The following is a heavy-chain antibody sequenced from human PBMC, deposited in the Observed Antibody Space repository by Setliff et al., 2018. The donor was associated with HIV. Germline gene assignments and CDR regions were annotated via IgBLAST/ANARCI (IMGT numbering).Heavy chain of an antibody. J-gene: IGHJ6*03. CDR1: GYTFTTYD. Sequence: GASVKVSCKASGYTFTTYDINWVRQATGQGLEWMGWMNPNSGTTGYAQKFQGRVTITADKSTTTAYMELSSLRSEDTAVYYCARESIASSFVFYSHYMDFWGSGTRVTVSS. D-gene: IGHD2-2*01. CDR2: MNPNSGTT. V-gene: IGHV1-8*03. CDR3: ARESIASSFVFYSHYMDF.